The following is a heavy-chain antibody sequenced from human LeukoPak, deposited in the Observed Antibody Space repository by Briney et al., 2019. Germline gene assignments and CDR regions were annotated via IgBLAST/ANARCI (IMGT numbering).Heavy chain of an antibody. Sequence: SVKVSFKASGGTFSSYAISWVRQAPGQGLEWMGRIIPILGIANYAQKFQGRVTITADKSTSTAYMELSSLRSEDTAVYYCARDLGVVVAATPLYPGWFDPWGQGTLVTVSS. D-gene: IGHD2-15*01. CDR2: IIPILGIA. V-gene: IGHV1-69*04. J-gene: IGHJ5*02. CDR1: GGTFSSYA. CDR3: ARDLGVVVAATPLYPGWFDP.